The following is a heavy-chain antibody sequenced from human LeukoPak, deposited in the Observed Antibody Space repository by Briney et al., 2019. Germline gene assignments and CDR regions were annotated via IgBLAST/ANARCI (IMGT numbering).Heavy chain of an antibody. CDR3: ARARYSYGSVYFDY. CDR2: IGTAGDT. Sequence: GGSLLLSCAASGFTFSSYDMHWVRQATGKGLEWVSAIGTAGDTYYPGSVKGRFTISRENAKNSLYLQMNSLRAGDTAVYYCARARYSYGSVYFDYWGQGTLVTVSS. J-gene: IGHJ4*02. D-gene: IGHD5-18*01. CDR1: GFTFSSYD. V-gene: IGHV3-13*01.